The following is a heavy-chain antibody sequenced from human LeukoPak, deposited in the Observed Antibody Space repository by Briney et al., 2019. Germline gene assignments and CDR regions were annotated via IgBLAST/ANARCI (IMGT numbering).Heavy chain of an antibody. CDR2: INPNSGGT. V-gene: IGHV1-2*02. J-gene: IGHJ4*02. CDR1: GYTFTGYY. Sequence: ASVKVSCKASGYTFTGYYMHWVRQAPGQGREWMGWINPNSGGTNYAQKFQGRVTMTRDTSISTAYMELSRLRSDDTAVYYCARVIGRIVVVPAAIGYWGQGTLVTVSS. D-gene: IGHD2-2*01. CDR3: ARVIGRIVVVPAAIGY.